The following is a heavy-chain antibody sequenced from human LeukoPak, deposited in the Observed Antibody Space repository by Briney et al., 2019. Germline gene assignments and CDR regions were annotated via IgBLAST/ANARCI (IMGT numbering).Heavy chain of an antibody. Sequence: PGGSLRLSCAASGFTFNNYGMHWARQAPGKGLEWVSYISSSGSTIYYADSVKGRFTISRDNAKNSLYLQMNSLRAEDTAIYYCARETSGGNSRFDNWGQGTLVTVSS. CDR2: ISSSGSTI. CDR1: GFTFNNYG. CDR3: ARETSGGNSRFDN. V-gene: IGHV3-48*04. J-gene: IGHJ4*02. D-gene: IGHD2-15*01.